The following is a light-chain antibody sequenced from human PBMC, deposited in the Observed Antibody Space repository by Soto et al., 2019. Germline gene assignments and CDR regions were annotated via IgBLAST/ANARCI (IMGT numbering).Light chain of an antibody. CDR1: SVPSSYT. CDR2: INSDGSH. Sequence: QLVLAQSPSASASLGASVKLTCTLTSVPSSYTIAWHQQQPGRGPRYLMKINSDGSHMKGDGIPARFSGSSSESERHLTISNVQSEDEADYYCQTWDSAIRVFGGGTKVTVL. CDR3: QTWDSAIRV. J-gene: IGLJ2*01. V-gene: IGLV4-69*01.